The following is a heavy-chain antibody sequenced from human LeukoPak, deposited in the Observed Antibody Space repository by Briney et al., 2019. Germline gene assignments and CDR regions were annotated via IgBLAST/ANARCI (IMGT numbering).Heavy chain of an antibody. Sequence: PGGPLRLSCAASGFTFSSYGMHWVRQAPGKGLEWVAVIWYDGSNKYYADSVKGRFTISRDNSKNTLYLQMNSLRAEDTAVYYCARVRGGSGSYYPARGAFDIWGQGTMVTVSS. CDR1: GFTFSSYG. D-gene: IGHD3-10*01. J-gene: IGHJ3*02. V-gene: IGHV3-33*01. CDR3: ARVRGGSGSYYPARGAFDI. CDR2: IWYDGSNK.